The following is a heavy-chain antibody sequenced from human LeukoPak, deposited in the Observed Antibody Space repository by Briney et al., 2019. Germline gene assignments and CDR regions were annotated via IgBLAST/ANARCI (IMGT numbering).Heavy chain of an antibody. D-gene: IGHD3-22*01. V-gene: IGHV4-4*07. CDR1: GGSISSYY. J-gene: IGHJ4*02. CDR2: IYTSGST. Sequence: PSETLSLTCTVSGGSISSYYWSWIRQPAGKGLEGIGRIYTSGSTNYNPSLRSRVTISGDKSKNQFSLKLSSVTAADTAVYYCASSGYYDSSVRDYWGQGTLVTVSS. CDR3: ASSGYYDSSVRDY.